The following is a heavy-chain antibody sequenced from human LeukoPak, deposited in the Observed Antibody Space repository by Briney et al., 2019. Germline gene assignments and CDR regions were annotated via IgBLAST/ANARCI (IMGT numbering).Heavy chain of an antibody. V-gene: IGHV3-11*06. CDR3: ARDGDGYNYFDY. J-gene: IGHJ4*02. D-gene: IGHD5-24*01. Sequence: GGSLRLSFAASGFTFSDYYMSWIRQAPGKGLEWVSYISSSSSYTNYADSVKGRFTISRDSAKNSLYLQMNSLRAEDTAVYYCARDGDGYNYFDYWGQGTLVTVSS. CDR2: ISSSSSYT. CDR1: GFTFSDYY.